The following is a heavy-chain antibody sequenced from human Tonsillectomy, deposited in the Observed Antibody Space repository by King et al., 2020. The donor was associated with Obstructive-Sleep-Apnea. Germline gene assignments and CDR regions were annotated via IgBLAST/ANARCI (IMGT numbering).Heavy chain of an antibody. V-gene: IGHV4-59*08. CDR1: GCSISNYY. Sequence: VQLQESGPGLVKPSETLSLTCTGSGCSISNYYWSWIRQPPGKGLEWIWYMYYSGNTNFNPSLKSRVTISADTSKIQFSLRLSSVTASDTAVYYCARHRGVEDYGGYGDYFDYWGQGTLVTVSS. CDR3: ARHRGVEDYGGYGDYFDY. CDR2: MYYSGNT. J-gene: IGHJ4*02. D-gene: IGHD5-12*01.